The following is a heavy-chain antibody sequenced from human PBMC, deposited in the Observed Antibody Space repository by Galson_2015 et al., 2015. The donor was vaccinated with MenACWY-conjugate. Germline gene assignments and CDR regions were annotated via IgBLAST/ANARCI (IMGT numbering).Heavy chain of an antibody. J-gene: IGHJ6*02. CDR2: ISVYNGNT. D-gene: IGHD5-18*01. CDR1: GYMFTSYG. Sequence: SVKVSCKASGYMFTSYGISWVRQAPGQGFEWMGRISVYNGNTNYAQKLQGRVTMTTDTSASTAYMELRSLRSDDTAVYYCARDELDTVMATPYYGMDVWGQGTTVTVSS. CDR3: ARDELDTVMATPYYGMDV. V-gene: IGHV1-18*01.